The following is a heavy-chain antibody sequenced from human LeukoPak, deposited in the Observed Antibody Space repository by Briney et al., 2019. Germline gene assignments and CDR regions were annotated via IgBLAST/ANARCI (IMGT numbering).Heavy chain of an antibody. D-gene: IGHD2/OR15-2a*01. Sequence: PGGSLRLSCAASGFTFSSYAMHWVRQAPGKGLEWLAVISYDGSNKYYADSVKGRFTISRDNSRNTLHLQMNSLRAEDTAVYYCARSVPFYYFDYWGQGTLVTVSS. CDR2: ISYDGSNK. CDR3: ARSVPFYYFDY. J-gene: IGHJ4*02. V-gene: IGHV3-30-3*01. CDR1: GFTFSSYA.